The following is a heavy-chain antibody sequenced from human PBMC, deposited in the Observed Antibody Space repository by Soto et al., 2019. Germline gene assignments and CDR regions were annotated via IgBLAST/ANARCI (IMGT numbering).Heavy chain of an antibody. D-gene: IGHD1-1*01. CDR1: GGSISSSTYY. Sequence: QLQLQESGPGLVKPSETLSLTCTVSGGSISSSTYYWGWIRQPPGKGLEWIGIFYYSASTYYNPSLKSRVTISVDTSKNQFSLKLSSVTAADTAVYYCASSTGRRDYFDYWGQGTLVTVSS. CDR2: FYYSAST. V-gene: IGHV4-39*01. J-gene: IGHJ4*02. CDR3: ASSTGRRDYFDY.